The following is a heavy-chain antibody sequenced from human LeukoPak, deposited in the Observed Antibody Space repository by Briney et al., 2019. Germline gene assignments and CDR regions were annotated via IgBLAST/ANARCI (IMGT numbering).Heavy chain of an antibody. CDR3: TREDLGIESFDY. V-gene: IGHV4-59*02. J-gene: IGHJ4*02. CDR2: ISYSGST. D-gene: IGHD7-27*01. CDR1: GGSVSTYY. Sequence: SETLSLTCTVSGGSVSTYYWSWLRQPPGKGLEWVGYISYSGSTNYNPSLKSRVTISQDTSKNQFSLKLRSVTAADTAVYFCTREDLGIESFDYWGQGTLVTVSS.